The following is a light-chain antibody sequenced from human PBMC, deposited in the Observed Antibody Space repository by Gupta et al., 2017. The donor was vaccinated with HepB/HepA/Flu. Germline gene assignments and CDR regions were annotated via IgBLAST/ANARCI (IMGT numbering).Light chain of an antibody. CDR3: CSYASNTVV. V-gene: IGLV2-23*02. J-gene: IGLJ2*01. CDR2: EVN. CDR1: RSDGGSYNL. Sequence: QSALTQPASVSGSPGQPITISCTGTRSDGGSYNLVSWYQQHQAKAPKLMIYEVNKWPAGVSNRFSGSKSGNTASLTISGLQAEDEADYYCCSYASNTVVFGGGTKLTVL.